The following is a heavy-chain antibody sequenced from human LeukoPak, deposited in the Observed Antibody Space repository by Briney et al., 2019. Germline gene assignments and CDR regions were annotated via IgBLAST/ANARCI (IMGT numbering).Heavy chain of an antibody. D-gene: IGHD3-9*01. CDR2: IAASGTT. V-gene: IGHV4-4*08. J-gene: IGHJ4*02. CDR3: ARFPHFEGFDY. Sequence: SETLSLTCSVSGGSIESYYWSWIRQPPGKGLEFIGYIAASGTTKHNPSLKSRVTLSMDTSKNQFSLKLRSVTAADTGVYFCARFPHFEGFDYWGPGTQVIVSS. CDR1: GGSIESYY.